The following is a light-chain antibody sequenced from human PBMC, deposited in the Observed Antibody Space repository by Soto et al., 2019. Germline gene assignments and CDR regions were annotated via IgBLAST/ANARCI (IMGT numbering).Light chain of an antibody. CDR1: ETVISN. V-gene: IGKV3-20*01. J-gene: IGKJ1*01. CDR2: SEF. CDR3: QQYGRTPWT. Sequence: IVMIQSPXXPPXSPVXXATLIXXASETVISNLAWYQQKPGQAPRLLIYSEFSRATGIPDRFSGSGSGTGFSLTISGLEPEDFAVYYCQQYGRTPWTVGRGTKVDIK.